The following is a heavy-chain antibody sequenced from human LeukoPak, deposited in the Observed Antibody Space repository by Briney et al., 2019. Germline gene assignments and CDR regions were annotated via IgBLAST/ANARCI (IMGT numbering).Heavy chain of an antibody. Sequence: SETLSLTCTVSGGSISSSSYYWGWIRQPPGKGLEWNGSIYYSGSTYYNPSLKSRVTISVDTSKNQFSLKLSSVTAADTAVYYCARDFSGWYGPFDYWGQGTLVTVSS. CDR3: ARDFSGWYGPFDY. V-gene: IGHV4-39*07. CDR1: GGSISSSSYY. D-gene: IGHD6-19*01. CDR2: IYYSGST. J-gene: IGHJ4*02.